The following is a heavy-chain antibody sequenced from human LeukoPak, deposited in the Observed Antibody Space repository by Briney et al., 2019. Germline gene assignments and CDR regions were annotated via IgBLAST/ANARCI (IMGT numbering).Heavy chain of an antibody. CDR1: GFTFSSYG. D-gene: IGHD3-3*01. Sequence: GGSLRLSCAASGFTFSSYGMRWVRQAPGKGLEWVAIISNDGSRKYYAHSVEGRFTISRDNSKNTLYLQMDSLRAEDTAVYYCARDRAWNYFDYWGQGTLVTVSS. CDR3: ARDRAWNYFDY. J-gene: IGHJ4*02. CDR2: ISNDGSRK. V-gene: IGHV3-30*03.